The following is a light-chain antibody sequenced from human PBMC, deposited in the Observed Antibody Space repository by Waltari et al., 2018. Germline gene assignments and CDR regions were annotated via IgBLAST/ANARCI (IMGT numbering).Light chain of an antibody. V-gene: IGKV4-1*01. Sequence: DIVMTQSPDSLAVSLGERPTINCKSSQSVLYSSNNKNYLAWYQQRPGQPPKLLIYWASTRESGVPDRFSGSGSGTDFTLTISSLLAEDVAVYYCQQYYAIPRTFGQGTKVEIK. J-gene: IGKJ1*01. CDR3: QQYYAIPRT. CDR1: QSVLYSSNNKNY. CDR2: WAS.